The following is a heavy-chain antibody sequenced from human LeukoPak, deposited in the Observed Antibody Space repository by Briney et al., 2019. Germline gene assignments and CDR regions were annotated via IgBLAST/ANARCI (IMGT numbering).Heavy chain of an antibody. Sequence: PGGSLRLSCAASGFTFSSYSMNWVRQAPGKGLEWISYISETSSFMYYADSVKGRFTMSRDNAKNTLYLQMNSLRAEDTAVYYCARESLGKDDAFDIWGQGTMVTASS. D-gene: IGHD3-16*01. CDR3: ARESLGKDDAFDI. CDR2: ISETSSFM. J-gene: IGHJ3*02. CDR1: GFTFSSYS. V-gene: IGHV3-21*05.